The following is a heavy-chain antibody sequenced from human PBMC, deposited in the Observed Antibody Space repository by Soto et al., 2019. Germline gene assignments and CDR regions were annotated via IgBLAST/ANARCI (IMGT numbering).Heavy chain of an antibody. CDR1: GYTFTSYG. J-gene: IGHJ3*02. Sequence: SVKVSCKASGYTFTSYGISWVRQAPGQGLEWMGGIIPIFGTANYAQKFRGGVTITADESTSTAYMELSSLRSEDTAVYYCARDSQGYCTNGVCASYAFDIWGQGTMVTVSS. D-gene: IGHD2-8*01. CDR3: ARDSQGYCTNGVCASYAFDI. V-gene: IGHV1-69*13. CDR2: IIPIFGTA.